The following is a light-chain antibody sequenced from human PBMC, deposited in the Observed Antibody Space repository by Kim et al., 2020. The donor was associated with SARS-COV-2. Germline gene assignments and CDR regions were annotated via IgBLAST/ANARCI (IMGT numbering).Light chain of an antibody. J-gene: IGKJ4*01. V-gene: IGKV1-33*01. CDR3: QQYDNLPPSLT. CDR2: DAS. CDR1: QGISNY. Sequence: VGDRVTITCPASQGISNYLNWYQQKPGKAPKLLIYDASNLETGVPSRFSGSGFGTDFTFTISSLQPEDIATYYCQQYDNLPPSLTFGGGTKVDIK.